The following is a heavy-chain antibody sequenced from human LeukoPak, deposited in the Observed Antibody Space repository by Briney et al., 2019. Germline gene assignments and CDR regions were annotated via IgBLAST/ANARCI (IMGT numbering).Heavy chain of an antibody. CDR3: ARAGERLDYVWGSYRFDY. V-gene: IGHV4-39*07. J-gene: IGHJ4*02. D-gene: IGHD3-16*02. CDR1: GGSISRSSYY. Sequence: SETLSLTCTVSGGSISRSSYYWGWIRQPPGKGLEWIGSIYYSGSTYYNPSLKSRVTISVDTSKNQFSLKLSSVTAADTAVYYCARAGERLDYVWGSYRFDYWGQGTLVTVSS. CDR2: IYYSGST.